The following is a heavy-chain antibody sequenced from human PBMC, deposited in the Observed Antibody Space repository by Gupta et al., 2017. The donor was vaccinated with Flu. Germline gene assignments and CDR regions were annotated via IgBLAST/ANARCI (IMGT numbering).Heavy chain of an antibody. V-gene: IGHV4-31*03. CDR2: IYYSGST. J-gene: IGHJ6*02. Sequence: QVQLQESGPGLVKPSQTLSLTCTVSGGSISSGGYYWSWIRQHPGKGLEWIGYIYYSGSTYYNPSLKSRVTISVDTSKNQFSLKLSSVTAADTAVYYCARGPTVTTRFYYYYYGMDVWGQGTTVTVSS. CDR3: ARGPTVTTRFYYYYYGMDV. CDR1: GGSISSGGYY. D-gene: IGHD4-11*01.